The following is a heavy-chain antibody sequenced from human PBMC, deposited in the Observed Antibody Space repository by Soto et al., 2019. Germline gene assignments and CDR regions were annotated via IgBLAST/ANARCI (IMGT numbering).Heavy chain of an antibody. CDR1: GGTFSSYA. Sequence: QVQLVQSGAEVKKPGSSVKVSCKASGGTFSSYAISWVRQAPGQGLEWMGGIIPIFGTANYAQKFQGRVTITADESTSTAYMELSSLRSEDTAVYYCASATDESGYPYYYYGMDVWGQGTTVTVSS. CDR3: ASATDESGYPYYYYGMDV. J-gene: IGHJ6*02. V-gene: IGHV1-69*01. D-gene: IGHD3-22*01. CDR2: IIPIFGTA.